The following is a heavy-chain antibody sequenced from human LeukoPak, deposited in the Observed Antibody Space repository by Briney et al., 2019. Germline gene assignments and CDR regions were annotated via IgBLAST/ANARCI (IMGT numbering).Heavy chain of an antibody. Sequence: ASVKVSCKASGYTFTDYYMHWVRQAPGQGLEWMGWINPNSGGTNYAQEFQGRVTLTRETSINTAYMELRRLRSDDTALYYCARDGFCSSTSCSGVPKIWGQGTLVTVSS. D-gene: IGHD2-2*03. J-gene: IGHJ4*02. CDR3: ARDGFCSSTSCSGVPKI. V-gene: IGHV1-2*02. CDR1: GYTFTDYY. CDR2: INPNSGGT.